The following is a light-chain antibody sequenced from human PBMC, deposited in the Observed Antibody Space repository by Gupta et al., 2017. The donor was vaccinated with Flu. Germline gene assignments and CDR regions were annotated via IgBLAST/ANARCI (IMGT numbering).Light chain of an antibody. CDR1: QNIDRY. CDR3: QQSNSRPLT. J-gene: IGKJ4*01. CDR2: AAS. V-gene: IGKV1-39*01. Sequence: DIQMTHSPSSLSASVGDRVTITCRASQNIDRYLNWYQQKSGKSPKLLIYAASTLHSGVPSRFSGTGHGTDFTLTISSLLPEDFAVYYCQQSNSRPLTFGGGTKVEIK.